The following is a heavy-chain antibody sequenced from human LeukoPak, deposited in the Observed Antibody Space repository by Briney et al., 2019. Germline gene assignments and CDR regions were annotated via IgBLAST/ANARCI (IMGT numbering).Heavy chain of an antibody. Sequence: GGSLRLSCAASGFTFSSYGIHWVRQAPGQGLEWVAFIRYDGSDTYYVASVKGRFTISRDNSKNTLYLQMNSLRAEDTAVYYCAKDYYTSMAPYLFDYWGQGTLVTVSS. D-gene: IGHD5-18*01. J-gene: IGHJ4*02. CDR2: IRYDGSDT. CDR3: AKDYYTSMAPYLFDY. V-gene: IGHV3-30*02. CDR1: GFTFSSYG.